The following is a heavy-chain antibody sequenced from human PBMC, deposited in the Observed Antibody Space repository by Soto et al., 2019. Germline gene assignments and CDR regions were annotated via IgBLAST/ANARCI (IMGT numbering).Heavy chain of an antibody. V-gene: IGHV3-9*01. CDR2: ISWNSDTI. J-gene: IGHJ6*02. CDR3: AKDMDHYDLWSTNQRGLDV. CDR1: GFTFDDYA. Sequence: GGSLRLSCAASGFTFDDYAMHWVRQVPGKGLEWVSGISWNSDTIGYADSVKGRFTISRDNAKNCLYLQMNSLRGEDTALYYCAKDMDHYDLWSTNQRGLDVWGQGTTVTVSS. D-gene: IGHD3-3*01.